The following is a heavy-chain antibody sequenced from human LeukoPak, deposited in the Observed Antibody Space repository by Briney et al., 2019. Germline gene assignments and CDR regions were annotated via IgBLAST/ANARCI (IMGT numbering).Heavy chain of an antibody. D-gene: IGHD2-21*01. CDR2: ISSGSRTI. CDR3: VRESIRGTRDFDY. V-gene: IGHV3-48*04. J-gene: IGHJ4*02. CDR1: GFTFAKFA. Sequence: GGSLRLSCAISGFTFAKFAMSWVRQAPGKGLDWVSYISSGSRTIFYAESVKGRFTISRDNAKNLLYLEMNSLRAEDTAVYYCVRESIRGTRDFDYWGQGTLVTVSS.